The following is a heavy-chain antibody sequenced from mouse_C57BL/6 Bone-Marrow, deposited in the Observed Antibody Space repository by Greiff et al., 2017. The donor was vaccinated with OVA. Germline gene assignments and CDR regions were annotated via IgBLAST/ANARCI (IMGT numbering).Heavy chain of an antibody. J-gene: IGHJ2*01. V-gene: IGHV1-61*01. CDR1: GYTFTSYW. CDR3: AKGGPYYFDY. Sequence: VKLQQPGAELVRPGSSVKLSCKASGYTFTSYWMDWVKQRPGQGLEWIGNIYPSDSETHYNQKFKDKATLTVDKSSSTAYMQLSSLTSEDSAVYYCAKGGPYYFDYWGQGTTLTVSS. CDR2: IYPSDSET.